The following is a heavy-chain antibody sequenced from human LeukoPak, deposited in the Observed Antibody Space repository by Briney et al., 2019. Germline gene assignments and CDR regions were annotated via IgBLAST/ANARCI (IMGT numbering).Heavy chain of an antibody. CDR1: GLAFSAYK. Sequence: GGSLRLSCAASGLAFSAYKMHWVRHAPRKGLVWVSRISTDGYTTDYADFVQGRFTASRDNTKNTWSLEMNSLRAEDTAVYYCVVGGSPGYWGQGTLVTVSS. D-gene: IGHD2-15*01. CDR3: VVGGSPGY. CDR2: ISTDGYTT. J-gene: IGHJ4*02. V-gene: IGHV3-74*01.